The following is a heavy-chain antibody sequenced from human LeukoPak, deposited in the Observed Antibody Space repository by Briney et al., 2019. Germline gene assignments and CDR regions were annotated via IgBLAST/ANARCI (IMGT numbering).Heavy chain of an antibody. CDR2: ISAYDGNT. J-gene: IGHJ5*02. V-gene: IGHV1-18*01. D-gene: IGHD2-2*02. CDR3: ARDIVVVPAAISDNWFDP. CDR1: GYTFTSYG. Sequence: AAVKLSCKASGYTFTSYGISWVRQAPGQGLEWMGWISAYDGNTNYAQKLQGRVTMTTDTSTSTAYMELWSLRSDDTAVYYCARDIVVVPAAISDNWFDPWGQGTWATASS.